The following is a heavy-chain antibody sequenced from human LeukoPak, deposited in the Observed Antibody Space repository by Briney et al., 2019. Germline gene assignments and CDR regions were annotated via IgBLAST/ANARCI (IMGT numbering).Heavy chain of an antibody. D-gene: IGHD6-13*01. CDR1: GFTLSSYA. CDR2: ISYDGSNK. CDR3: AREGIAAAPGDY. J-gene: IGHJ4*02. V-gene: IGHV3-30-3*01. Sequence: GRSLRLSCAASGFTLSSYAMHWVRQAPGKGLEWVAVISYDGSNKYYADSVKGRFTISRDNSKNTLYLQMNSLRAEDTAVYYCAREGIAAAPGDYWGQGTLVTVSS.